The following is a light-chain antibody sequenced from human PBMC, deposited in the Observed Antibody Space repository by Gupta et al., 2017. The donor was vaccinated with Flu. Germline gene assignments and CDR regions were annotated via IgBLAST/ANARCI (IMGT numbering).Light chain of an antibody. CDR3: HQSDCLRYT. CDR2: DAS. J-gene: IGKJ4*01. Sequence: IHFTQSPPFLSASVGDTVTISCRASRGIVAELNWYQQRPGQPPKLLMHDASSVESGVPSRLSGIRTGGDFTLTIIGLQRQEFATYYCHQSDCLRYTFGRGTKMEVK. V-gene: IGKV1-39*01. CDR1: RGIVAE.